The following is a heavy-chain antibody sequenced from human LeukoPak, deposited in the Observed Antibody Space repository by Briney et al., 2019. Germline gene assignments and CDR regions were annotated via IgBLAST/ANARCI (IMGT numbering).Heavy chain of an antibody. Sequence: SETLSLTCTVSGVSISSYYWSWLRQPPGKGLEWIGYIYYSGSTNYNPSLKSRVTISVDTSKIQFSLKLSSVTAADTAVYYCARVYSSSWFLDYWGQGTLVTVSS. CDR1: GVSISSYY. CDR2: IYYSGST. CDR3: ARVYSSSWFLDY. J-gene: IGHJ4*02. D-gene: IGHD6-13*01. V-gene: IGHV4-59*01.